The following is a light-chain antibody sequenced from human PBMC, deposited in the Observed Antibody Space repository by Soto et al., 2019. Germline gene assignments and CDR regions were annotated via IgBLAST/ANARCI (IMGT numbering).Light chain of an antibody. J-gene: IGKJ1*01. CDR2: DVS. CDR3: QQATNWPPRTPPRT. V-gene: IGKV3-11*01. Sequence: EVVLTQSPATLSLSPGESATLSCRASESISRYIACYQQSPGQAPRLLIYDVSKRATGIPPRFSGSGSGTDFTLTISGLEPEDFAIYYCQQATNWPPRTPPRTFGQGTKVEIK. CDR1: ESISRY.